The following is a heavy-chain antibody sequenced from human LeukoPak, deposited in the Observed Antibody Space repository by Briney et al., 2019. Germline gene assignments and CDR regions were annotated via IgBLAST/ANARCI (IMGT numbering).Heavy chain of an antibody. CDR2: IYINAGTT. J-gene: IGHJ4*02. D-gene: IGHD5-24*01. CDR3: ARDGSNFYFDY. Sequence: GGSLRLSCEASGYIVSSNHMNWVRQTPGKGLEWVSVIYINAGTTHYADSVKGRFTISRDNSQNTVYLQMNSLRAEDTAVYYCARDGSNFYFDYWGQGTLVTVSS. CDR1: GYIVSSNH. V-gene: IGHV3-66*01.